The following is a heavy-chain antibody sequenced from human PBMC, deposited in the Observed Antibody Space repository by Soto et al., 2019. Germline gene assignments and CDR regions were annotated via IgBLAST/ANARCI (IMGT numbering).Heavy chain of an antibody. CDR2: TNIGSGNT. Sequence: ASVKVSCKDSGYTLTSYAVHWVRQAPGQRHEWMGWTNIGSGNTKSSQNFQGRVTMTRDTPASTAYMELSSLRSEETAVYYCAISLMPRYSFGSLDPSGQGTWLTVSS. CDR3: AISLMPRYSFGSLDP. D-gene: IGHD2-15*01. J-gene: IGHJ5*02. CDR1: GYTLTSYA. V-gene: IGHV1-3*04.